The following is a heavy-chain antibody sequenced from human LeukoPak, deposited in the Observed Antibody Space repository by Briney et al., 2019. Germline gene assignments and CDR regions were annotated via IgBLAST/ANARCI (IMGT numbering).Heavy chain of an antibody. Sequence: SETLSLTCTVSGGSISSYYWSWIRQPPGKGLEWIGYIYYSGSTNYNPSLKSRVTMSVDTSKNQFSLKLSSVTAADTAVYYCARVTYSSGWYMGGFDYWGQGTLVTVSS. J-gene: IGHJ4*02. D-gene: IGHD6-19*01. CDR3: ARVTYSSGWYMGGFDY. V-gene: IGHV4-59*12. CDR2: IYYSGST. CDR1: GGSISSYY.